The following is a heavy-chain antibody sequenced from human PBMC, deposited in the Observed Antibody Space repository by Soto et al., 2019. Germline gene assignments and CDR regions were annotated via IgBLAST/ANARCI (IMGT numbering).Heavy chain of an antibody. Sequence: GASVKVSCKASGYTFTSYGISWVRQAPGQGLEWMGWISAYNGNTNYAQKLQGRVTITTDTSTSTAYMELSSLRSDDTAVYYCARVPAGTRGYCSGGSCPDWGQGTLVTVSS. CDR2: ISAYNGNT. CDR1: GYTFTSYG. CDR3: ARVPAGTRGYCSGGSCPD. V-gene: IGHV1-18*01. J-gene: IGHJ4*02. D-gene: IGHD2-15*01.